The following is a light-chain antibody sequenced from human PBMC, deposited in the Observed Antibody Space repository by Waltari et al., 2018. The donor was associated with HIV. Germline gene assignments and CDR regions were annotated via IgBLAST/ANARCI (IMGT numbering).Light chain of an antibody. V-gene: IGLV3-21*02. Sequence: SYVLIQPPSVSVAPGQTAKITCGGNDIGKKSVPWHPQKAEQGALLVVLDDSYRPSGMPERFSGSNSGDTAALTIIRAEAGEEADYYCQVWDNIGDHPVVFGGGTKLTVL. CDR2: DDS. CDR1: DIGKKS. CDR3: QVWDNIGDHPVV. J-gene: IGLJ2*01.